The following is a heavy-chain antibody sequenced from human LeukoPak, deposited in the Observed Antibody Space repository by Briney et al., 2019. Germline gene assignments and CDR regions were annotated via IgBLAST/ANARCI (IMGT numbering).Heavy chain of an antibody. CDR1: GFTFSSYS. CDR2: ISSAGSTI. Sequence: GGSLRLSCAASGFTFSSYSINWVRQAPGKGLEWISYISSAGSTIYYADSVKGRFTISRDNAKNSLYLQMNSLRAEDTAVYYCAKDNTWLLFRAPDYWGQGTLVTVSS. CDR3: AKDNTWLLFRAPDY. J-gene: IGHJ4*02. V-gene: IGHV3-48*01. D-gene: IGHD3-22*01.